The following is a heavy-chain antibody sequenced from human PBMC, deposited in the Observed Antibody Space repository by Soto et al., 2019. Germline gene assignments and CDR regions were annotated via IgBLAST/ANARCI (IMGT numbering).Heavy chain of an antibody. CDR2: IYYSVST. D-gene: IGHD2-15*01. V-gene: IGHV4-31*03. CDR1: GGSISSGCYY. CDR3: ARSSPDCSGGSCYSRDWFDP. J-gene: IGHJ5*02. Sequence: QVQLQESGPGLVKPSQTLSLTCTVSGGSISSGCYYWSWIRQHPGKGLEWIGYIYYSVSTYYNPSLQSRVTISVDTSKNQFSLKLSSVTAADTAVYYCARSSPDCSGGSCYSRDWFDPWGQGTLVTVSS.